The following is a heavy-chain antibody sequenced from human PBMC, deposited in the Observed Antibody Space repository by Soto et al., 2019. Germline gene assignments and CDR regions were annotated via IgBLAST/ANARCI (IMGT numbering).Heavy chain of an antibody. CDR1: GCSISPHY. CDR2: ISVGGST. J-gene: IGHJ4*02. V-gene: IGHV4-59*11. Sequence: QVQLQESGPRLVKPSETLSLTCTVSGCSISPHYWSWIRQSPGKGLEWIGYISVGGSTNYNPSFKSRVTISVDTSNTQFSLKMNSVTAADTAVYYCARWGGQKFEYWGQGTLVTVSS. CDR3: ARWGGQKFEY. D-gene: IGHD3-16*01.